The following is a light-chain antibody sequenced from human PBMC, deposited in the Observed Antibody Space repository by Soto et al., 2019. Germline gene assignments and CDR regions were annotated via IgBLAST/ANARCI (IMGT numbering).Light chain of an antibody. V-gene: IGKV1-5*01. CDR1: QSISSW. J-gene: IGKJ1*01. CDR2: DAS. Sequence: DIQMTQSPSTLSASVGDRVTITCRASQSISSWLAWYQQKPGKAPKLLIYDASSLESGVPSRFSDSGSGTEFTLNISSLQTDHFGTYYCKQYKSYRWTFGQGTHVEIK. CDR3: KQYKSYRWT.